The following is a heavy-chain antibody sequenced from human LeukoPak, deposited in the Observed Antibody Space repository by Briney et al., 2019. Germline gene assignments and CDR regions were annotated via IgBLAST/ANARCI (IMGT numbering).Heavy chain of an antibody. J-gene: IGHJ5*02. D-gene: IGHD3-10*01. CDR2: ISGSGGGT. CDR1: GFIFSSYA. CDR3: AKASNVYSSGSYFPSNNWFDP. V-gene: IGHV3-23*01. Sequence: GGSLRLSYAASGFIFSSYAMSWVRQAPGKGLEWVSAISGSGGGTYYADSVKGRFTISRDNSKNTLYLHLNSLRAEDTAVYYCAKASNVYSSGSYFPSNNWFDPWGQGTLVTVSS.